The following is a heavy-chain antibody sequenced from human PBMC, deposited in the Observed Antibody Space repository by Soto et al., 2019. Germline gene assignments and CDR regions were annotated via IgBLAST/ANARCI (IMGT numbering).Heavy chain of an antibody. J-gene: IGHJ6*02. CDR1: GFTFSSYG. V-gene: IGHV3-30*18. D-gene: IGHD6-13*01. CDR3: AKVIAAAGTIYYYGMDV. CDR2: ISYDGSNK. Sequence: QVQLVESGGGVVQPGRSLRLSCAASGFTFSSYGMHWVRQAPGKGLEWVAVISYDGSNKYYADSVKGRFTISRDNSKNTLYLQMNSLRAEDTAVYYCAKVIAAAGTIYYYGMDVWDQGTTVTVSS.